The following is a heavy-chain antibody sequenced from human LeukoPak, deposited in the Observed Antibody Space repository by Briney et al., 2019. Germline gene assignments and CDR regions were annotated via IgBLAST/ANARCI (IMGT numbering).Heavy chain of an antibody. CDR1: GFTFDDYA. J-gene: IGHJ4*02. V-gene: IGHV3-9*01. CDR2: ISWNSGSI. D-gene: IGHD3-9*01. CDR3: ARGAGYLSPWYYFDY. Sequence: PGGSLRLSCAASGFTFDDYAMHWVRQAPGKGLEWVSGISWNSGSIGYADSVKGRFTISRDNAKNSLYLQMNSLRAEDTAVYYCARGAGYLSPWYYFDYWGQGTLVTVSS.